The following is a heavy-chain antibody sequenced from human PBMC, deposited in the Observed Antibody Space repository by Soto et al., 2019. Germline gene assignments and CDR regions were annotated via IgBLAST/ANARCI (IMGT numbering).Heavy chain of an antibody. J-gene: IGHJ6*02. CDR3: ARIRGSGSYLTIDYYYYYGMDV. CDR1: GGTFSSYA. V-gene: IGHV1-69*13. CDR2: IIPISGTA. D-gene: IGHD3-10*01. Sequence: GASVKVSCKASGGTFSSYAISWVRQAPGQGLEWMGGIIPISGTANYAQKFQGRVTITADESTSTAYMELSSLRSEDTAVYYCARIRGSGSYLTIDYYYYYGMDVWGQRTTVTVSS.